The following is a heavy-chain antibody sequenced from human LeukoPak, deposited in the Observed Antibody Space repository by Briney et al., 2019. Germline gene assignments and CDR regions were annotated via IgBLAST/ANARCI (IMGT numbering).Heavy chain of an antibody. Sequence: GASVKVSSMASGYTFTSYYMHWVRQAPGQGLEWMGWINPNSGGTNYAQKFQGRVTMTRDTSISTAYMELSRLRSDDTAVYYCARASMVRGVELNYYYYMDVWGKGTTVTVSS. CDR2: INPNSGGT. CDR3: ARASMVRGVELNYYYYMDV. D-gene: IGHD3-10*01. V-gene: IGHV1-2*02. J-gene: IGHJ6*03. CDR1: GYTFTSYY.